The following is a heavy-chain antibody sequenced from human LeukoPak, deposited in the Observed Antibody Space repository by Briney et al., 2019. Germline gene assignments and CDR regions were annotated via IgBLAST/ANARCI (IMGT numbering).Heavy chain of an antibody. CDR3: ARSAYVWGSFRHSNAYYFDY. Sequence: SETLSLTCAVYGGSFGSYYWNWIRQPPGKGLEWIGEITHSGSTNYNPSLKSRVTISLGTSKNQFSLNLNSATAADTAVYYCARSAYVWGSFRHSNAYYFDYWGQGTLVTVSS. J-gene: IGHJ4*02. CDR2: ITHSGST. V-gene: IGHV4-34*01. CDR1: GGSFGSYY. D-gene: IGHD3-16*02.